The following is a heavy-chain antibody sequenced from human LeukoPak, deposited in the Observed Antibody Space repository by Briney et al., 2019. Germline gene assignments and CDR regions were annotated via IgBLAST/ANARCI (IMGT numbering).Heavy chain of an antibody. CDR2: IKQDGSEK. CDR1: GFSFSNYW. CDR3: DGGTGWVSNLG. V-gene: IGHV3-7*03. D-gene: IGHD6-19*01. Sequence: GGSLRLSCAASGFSFSNYWMHWVRQPPGKGLEWVANIKQDGSEKYYVDSVKGRFAISRDNAKNSLYLQMNSLRAEDTGVYYCDGGTGWVSNLGGGQGTLVIVSS. J-gene: IGHJ4*02.